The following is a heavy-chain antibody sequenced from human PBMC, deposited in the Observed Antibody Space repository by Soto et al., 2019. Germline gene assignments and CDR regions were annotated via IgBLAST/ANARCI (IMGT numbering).Heavy chain of an antibody. CDR1: GGTFSSYA. Sequence: QVQLVQSGAEVKKPGSSVKVSCKASGGTFSSYAISWVRQAPGQGLEWMGGIIPIFGTANYAQKFQGRVTITADESTSTAYMELGSLRSEDTAVYYCARDSSGWPSYYYYGMDVWGQGTTVTVSS. D-gene: IGHD6-19*01. CDR3: ARDSSGWPSYYYYGMDV. V-gene: IGHV1-69*12. CDR2: IIPIFGTA. J-gene: IGHJ6*02.